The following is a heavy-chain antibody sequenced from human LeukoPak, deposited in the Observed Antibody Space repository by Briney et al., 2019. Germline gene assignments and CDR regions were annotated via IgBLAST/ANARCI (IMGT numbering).Heavy chain of an antibody. CDR2: IIPTFGTA. CDR1: GGTFSSYA. V-gene: IGHV1-69*05. Sequence: ASVKVSCKASGGTFSSYAISWVRQAPGQGLEWMGGIIPTFGTANYAQKLQGRVTITTDESTSTAYMELSSLRSEDTAMYYCARAAAAGRYWWFDPWGQGALVTVSS. D-gene: IGHD6-13*01. CDR3: ARAAAAGRYWWFDP. J-gene: IGHJ5*02.